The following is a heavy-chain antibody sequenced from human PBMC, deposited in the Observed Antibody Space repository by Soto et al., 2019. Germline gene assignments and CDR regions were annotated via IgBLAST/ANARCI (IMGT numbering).Heavy chain of an antibody. D-gene: IGHD4-17*01. Sequence: NPSETLSLTCTVSGGSISSYYWSWIRQPPGKGLEWIGYIYYSASTNYNPSLKSRVTISVDTSKNQFSLKLSSVTAADTAVYYCLRHETLNGDNHYWGQGTLVTVSS. CDR3: LRHETLNGDNHY. J-gene: IGHJ4*02. CDR2: IYYSAST. V-gene: IGHV4-59*08. CDR1: GGSISSYY.